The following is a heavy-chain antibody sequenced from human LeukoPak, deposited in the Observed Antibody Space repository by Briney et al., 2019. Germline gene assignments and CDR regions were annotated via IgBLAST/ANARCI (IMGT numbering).Heavy chain of an antibody. CDR1: GDSVSSNSAA. CDR2: TYYRSKWYN. Sequence: SQTLSLTCAISGDSVSSNSAAWNWIRQSPSRGLEWLGRTYYRSKWYNDYAVSVKSRITINPDTSKNQFSLQLNSVTPEDTAVYYCAREHYYDSSGYYPRHLGYWGQGTLVTVSS. D-gene: IGHD3-22*01. V-gene: IGHV6-1*01. CDR3: AREHYYDSSGYYPRHLGY. J-gene: IGHJ4*02.